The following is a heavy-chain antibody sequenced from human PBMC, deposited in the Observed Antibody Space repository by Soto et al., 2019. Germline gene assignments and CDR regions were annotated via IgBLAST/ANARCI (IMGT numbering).Heavy chain of an antibody. D-gene: IGHD6-13*01. Sequence: EVQLVESGGGLVQPGRSLRLSCAASGFTFDDYAMHWVRQAPGKGLEWVSGISWNSGSIGYADSVKGRFTISRDNAKNSLYLQMNSLRAEDTALYYCAKAQQQLANYYYYGMDVWGQGTTVTVSS. CDR1: GFTFDDYA. CDR2: ISWNSGSI. CDR3: AKAQQQLANYYYYGMDV. V-gene: IGHV3-9*01. J-gene: IGHJ6*02.